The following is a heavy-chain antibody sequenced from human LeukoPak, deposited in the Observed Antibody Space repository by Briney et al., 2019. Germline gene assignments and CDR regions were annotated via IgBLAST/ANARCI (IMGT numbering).Heavy chain of an antibody. V-gene: IGHV4-39*01. CDR2: IYYSGST. CDR3: ASHTFHPRYFDL. D-gene: IGHD2-21*01. J-gene: IGHJ2*01. CDR1: GGSISSSSYY. Sequence: SETLSLTCTVSGGSISSSSYYWGWIRQPPGKGLEWIGSIYYSGSTYYNPSLKSRVTISVDTSKNQFSLKLSSVTAADTAVYYCASHTFHPRYFDLWGRGTLVTVSS.